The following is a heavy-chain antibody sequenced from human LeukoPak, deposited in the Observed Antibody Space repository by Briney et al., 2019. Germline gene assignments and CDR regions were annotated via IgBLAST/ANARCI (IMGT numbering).Heavy chain of an antibody. V-gene: IGHV6-1*01. D-gene: IGHD6-19*01. J-gene: IGHJ3*01. CDR3: ARGQWGLYAAAFDL. Sequence: SQTLSLTCAVSGDSVSSDSAAWNWIRQSPSRGREWLGRTYYRSKWYNEYALSVRSRITINPDTSKNQLSLQLNSVTPEDTAVYYCARGQWGLYAAAFDLWGQGTMVTVSS. CDR2: TYYRSKWYN. CDR1: GDSVSSDSAA.